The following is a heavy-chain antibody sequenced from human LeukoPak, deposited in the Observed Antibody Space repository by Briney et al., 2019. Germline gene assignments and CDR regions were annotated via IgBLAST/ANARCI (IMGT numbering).Heavy chain of an antibody. CDR2: IGAYNGNT. J-gene: IGHJ6*02. D-gene: IGHD2-15*01. V-gene: IGHV1-18*01. CDR3: ARGDGYCSGGSCYSRNYYYYGMDV. CDR1: GYTFTSYG. Sequence: ASVKVSCKASGYTFTSYGISWVRQAPGQGLEWMGWIGAYNGNTNYAQKLQGRVTMTTDTSTSTAYMELRSLRSDDTAVYYCARGDGYCSGGSCYSRNYYYYGMDVWGQGTTVTVSS.